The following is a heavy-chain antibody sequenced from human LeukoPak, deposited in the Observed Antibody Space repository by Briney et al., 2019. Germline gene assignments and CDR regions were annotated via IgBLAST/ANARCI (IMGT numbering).Heavy chain of an antibody. CDR1: GFAFGGYW. Sequence: GGSLRLSCAASGFAFGGYWMSWVRQAPGKGLEWVANIKQDGSEKYYVDSVRGRFTISRDNAENSLYLQMNSLRAEDSAVYYCARAANYRGSRGYFDAFDIWGPGTMVAVSS. D-gene: IGHD3-22*01. CDR3: ARAANYRGSRGYFDAFDI. CDR2: IKQDGSEK. J-gene: IGHJ3*02. V-gene: IGHV3-7*01.